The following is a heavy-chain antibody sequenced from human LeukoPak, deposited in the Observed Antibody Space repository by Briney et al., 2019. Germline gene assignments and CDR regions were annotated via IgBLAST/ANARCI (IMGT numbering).Heavy chain of an antibody. D-gene: IGHD3-22*01. Sequence: GGSLRLSCAASGFTFSSYAMSWVRQAPVKGLEWVSGISGSGGSTYYADSVKGRFTISRDNSKNTLYLQMNSLRAEDTAVYYCAKNGFTMTKVYWGQGTLVTVSS. CDR2: ISGSGGST. CDR3: AKNGFTMTKVY. CDR1: GFTFSSYA. J-gene: IGHJ4*02. V-gene: IGHV3-23*01.